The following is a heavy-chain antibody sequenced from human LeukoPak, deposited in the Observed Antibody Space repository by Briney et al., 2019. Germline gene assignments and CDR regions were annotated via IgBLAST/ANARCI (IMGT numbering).Heavy chain of an antibody. J-gene: IGHJ4*02. CDR1: GYTFSDYY. V-gene: IGHV1-2*04. D-gene: IGHD7-27*01. Sequence: ALVKVSCKASGYTFSDYYMHWVRQAPGQGLEWMGWINPNSGGTNYAQKFQGWVTMTRDTSISTAYMELSRLRSDDTAVYYCARGGNWGSYFDYWGQGTLVTVSS. CDR2: INPNSGGT. CDR3: ARGGNWGSYFDY.